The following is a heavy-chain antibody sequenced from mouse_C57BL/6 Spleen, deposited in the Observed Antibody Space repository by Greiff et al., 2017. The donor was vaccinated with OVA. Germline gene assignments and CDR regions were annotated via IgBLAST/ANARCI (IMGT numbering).Heavy chain of an antibody. J-gene: IGHJ4*01. V-gene: IGHV5-6*01. CDR3: ARGEYGNYGGYAMDY. CDR1: GFTFSSYG. CDR2: ISSGGSYT. Sequence: EVKLVESGGDLVKPGGSLKLSCAASGFTFSSYGMSWVRQTPDKRLEWVATISSGGSYTYYPDSVKGRFTISRDNAKNTLYLQMSSLKSEDTAMYYCARGEYGNYGGYAMDYWGQGTSVTVSS. D-gene: IGHD2-1*01.